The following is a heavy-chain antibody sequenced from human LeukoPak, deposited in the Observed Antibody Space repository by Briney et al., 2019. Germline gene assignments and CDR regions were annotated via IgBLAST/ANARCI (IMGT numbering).Heavy chain of an antibody. D-gene: IGHD1-26*01. J-gene: IGHJ4*02. CDR1: GYTFINYG. CDR3: ARDYAGAHEFDY. Sequence: GAAVKVSCKASGYTFINYGISWVRQAPGQGLEWMGWISRYTGNTNYALQLQGRVTMTTDTSTSTAYMELRSLRSDDTAVYYCARDYAGAHEFDYWGQGTLVTVSS. CDR2: ISRYTGNT. V-gene: IGHV1-18*01.